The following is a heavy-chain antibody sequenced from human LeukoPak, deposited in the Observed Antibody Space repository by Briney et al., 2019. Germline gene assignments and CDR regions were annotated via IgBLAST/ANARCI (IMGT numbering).Heavy chain of an antibody. CDR2: IYYSGST. J-gene: IGHJ4*02. Sequence: SETLSLTCTVSGGSVSSGSYYWSWIRQPPGKGLEWIGYIYYSGSTNYNPSLKSRVTISVDTSKNQFSLKLSSVTAADTAVYYCAREGQQLPLDCWGQGTLVTVSS. V-gene: IGHV4-61*01. D-gene: IGHD6-13*01. CDR3: AREGQQLPLDC. CDR1: GGSVSSGSYY.